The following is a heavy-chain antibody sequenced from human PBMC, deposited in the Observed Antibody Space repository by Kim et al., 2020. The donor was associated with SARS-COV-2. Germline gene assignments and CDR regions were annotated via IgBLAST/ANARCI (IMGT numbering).Heavy chain of an antibody. J-gene: IGHJ3*02. D-gene: IGHD6-19*01. CDR1: GFTFSSYW. V-gene: IGHV3-7*01. CDR2: IKQDGNQK. CDR3: VRDGDLYSSGKDAFDI. Sequence: GGSLRHSCAASGFTFSSYWMTWVRQAPGKGLEWVANIKQDGNQKYYVDSVKGRFTISRDNAKNSLYLQMNSLRAEDTAVYYCVRDGDLYSSGKDAFDIWGQGTMVTVSS.